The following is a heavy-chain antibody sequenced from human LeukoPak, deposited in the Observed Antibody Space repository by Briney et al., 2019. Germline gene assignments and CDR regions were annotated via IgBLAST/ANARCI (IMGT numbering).Heavy chain of an antibody. CDR2: ISSSSSYI. V-gene: IGHV3-21*01. CDR3: ARSPWGGAGPFDY. J-gene: IGHJ4*02. CDR1: GFTFSSYS. Sequence: GGSLRLSCAASGFTFSSYSMNWVRQAPGKGLEWVSSISSSSSYIYYADSVKGRFTISRDNAKNSLYLQMNSLRAEDTAVYYCARSPWGGAGPFDYWGQGTQVTVSS. D-gene: IGHD1-26*01.